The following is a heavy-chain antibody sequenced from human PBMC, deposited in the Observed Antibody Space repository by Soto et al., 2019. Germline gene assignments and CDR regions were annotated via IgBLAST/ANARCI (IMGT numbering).Heavy chain of an antibody. Sequence: GGSLRLSCAASGFTFSSYAMSWVRQAPGKGLEWVSAISGSGGSTYYADSVKGRFTISRDNSKNTLYLQMNSLRAEDTAVYYCAKVIVVSSPPTAHGVFDYWGQGTLVTVSS. V-gene: IGHV3-23*01. J-gene: IGHJ4*02. CDR1: GFTFSSYA. CDR2: ISGSGGST. CDR3: AKVIVVSSPPTAHGVFDY. D-gene: IGHD2-15*01.